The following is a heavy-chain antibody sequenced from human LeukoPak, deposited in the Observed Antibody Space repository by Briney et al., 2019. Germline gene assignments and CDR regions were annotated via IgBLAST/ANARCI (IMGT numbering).Heavy chain of an antibody. CDR1: GFTVSSNY. CDR3: ARESSGYYLDY. V-gene: IGHV3-53*01. D-gene: IGHD6-25*01. J-gene: IGHJ4*02. Sequence: PGGSLRLSCAASGFTVSSNYMSWVRQAPGKGPECVSVIYPGGSTYYADSVKGRFTISRDDSKNTLYLQMNSLRAEDTAVYYCARESSGYYLDYWGQGTLVTVSS. CDR2: IYPGGST.